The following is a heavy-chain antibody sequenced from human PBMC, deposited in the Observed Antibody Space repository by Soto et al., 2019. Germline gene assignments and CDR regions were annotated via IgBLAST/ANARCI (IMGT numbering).Heavy chain of an antibody. CDR3: SRDDSDWFFN. V-gene: IGHV4-34*01. CDR2: INHSGSA. CDR1: GESFSGYI. J-gene: IGHJ4*02. Sequence: SETLSLTCTVYGESFSGYIWTWIRQTPGKGLQWIGQINHSGSAYYNPSLKSRVTISQHTSNSQFSLELSPVTAADTAVYYCSRDDSDWFFNWGRGTQVTVSS. D-gene: IGHD3-9*01.